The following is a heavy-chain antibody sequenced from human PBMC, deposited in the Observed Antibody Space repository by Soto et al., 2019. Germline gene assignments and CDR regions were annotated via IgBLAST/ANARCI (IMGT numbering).Heavy chain of an antibody. CDR3: AINYGTLIGANYFDY. Sequence: ASVKVSCKASGYTFTSYAMHWVRQAPGQRLEWMGWINAGNGNTKYSQKFQGRVTITRDTSASTAYMELSSLRAEDTAVYYCAINYGTLIGANYFDYWGQGALVTVSS. CDR2: INAGNGNT. CDR1: GYTFTSYA. D-gene: IGHD3-16*01. V-gene: IGHV1-3*01. J-gene: IGHJ4*02.